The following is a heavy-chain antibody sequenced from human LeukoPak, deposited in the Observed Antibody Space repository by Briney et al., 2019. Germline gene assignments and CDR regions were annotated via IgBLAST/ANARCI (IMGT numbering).Heavy chain of an antibody. CDR2: ISWNSGSI. J-gene: IGHJ4*02. CDR1: GFTFDDYA. V-gene: IGHV3-9*01. CDR3: AKDMGSYQAYRFDY. Sequence: GGSLRLSCAASGFTFDDYAMHWVRQAPGKGLEWVSGISWNSGSIGYADSVKGRSTISRDNAKNSLYLQMNSLRAEDTALYYCAKDMGSYQAYRFDYWGQGTLVTVSS. D-gene: IGHD1-26*01.